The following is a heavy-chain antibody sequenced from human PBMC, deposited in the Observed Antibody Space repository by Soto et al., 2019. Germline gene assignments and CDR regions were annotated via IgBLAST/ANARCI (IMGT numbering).Heavy chain of an antibody. CDR3: AKEKWDSSGWYLHGMDV. CDR1: GFTFSSYG. Sequence: QVQLVESGGGVVQPGRSLRLSCAASGFTFSSYGMHWVRQAPGKGLEWVAVISYDGSNKYYADSVKGRLTISRDNSKNXXYLQMNSLRAEDTAVYYCAKEKWDSSGWYLHGMDVWGQGTTVTVSS. V-gene: IGHV3-30*18. CDR2: ISYDGSNK. D-gene: IGHD6-19*01. J-gene: IGHJ6*02.